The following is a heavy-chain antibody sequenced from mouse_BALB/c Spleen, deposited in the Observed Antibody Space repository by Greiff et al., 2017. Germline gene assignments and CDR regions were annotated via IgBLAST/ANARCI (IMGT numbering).Heavy chain of an antibody. Sequence: VKLMESGPGLVAPSQSLSITCTVSGFSLTGYGVNWVRQPPGKGLEWLGMIWGDGSTDYNSALKSRLSISKDNSKSQVFLKMNSLQTDDTARYYCARITTVDYYAMDYWGQGTSVTVSS. V-gene: IGHV2-6-7*01. CDR1: GFSLTGYG. J-gene: IGHJ4*01. CDR3: ARITTVDYYAMDY. CDR2: IWGDGST. D-gene: IGHD1-1*01.